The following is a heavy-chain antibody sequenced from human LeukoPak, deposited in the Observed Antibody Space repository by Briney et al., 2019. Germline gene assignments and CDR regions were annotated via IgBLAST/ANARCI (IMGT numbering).Heavy chain of an antibody. D-gene: IGHD3-10*02. CDR2: ITRSSIYT. CDR1: GFTFSSYS. J-gene: IGHJ6*04. Sequence: PGGSLRLSCAGSGFTFSSYSMTWVRQAPGKGLEWVSSITRSSIYTYYADSVKGRFTISRDNAKKSLYLQMNSLRAEDTAVYYCAELGITMIGGVWGKGTTVTISS. V-gene: IGHV3-21*01. CDR3: AELGITMIGGV.